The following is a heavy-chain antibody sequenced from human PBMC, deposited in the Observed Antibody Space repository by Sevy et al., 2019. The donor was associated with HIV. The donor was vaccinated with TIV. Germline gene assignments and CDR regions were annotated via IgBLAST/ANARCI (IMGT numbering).Heavy chain of an antibody. CDR2: IYYNGHI. J-gene: IGHJ4*02. Sequence: SETLSLTCTVSGGSITSLYWNWIQQPPGKGLEWIANIYYNGHINYNPSLKSRVTLSLYTSKNQFSLRLSSVTAADTAMYYCAGENAWGRGYSWGQGTLVTVSS. CDR3: AGENAWGRGYS. D-gene: IGHD1-26*01. V-gene: IGHV4-59*08. CDR1: GGSITSLY.